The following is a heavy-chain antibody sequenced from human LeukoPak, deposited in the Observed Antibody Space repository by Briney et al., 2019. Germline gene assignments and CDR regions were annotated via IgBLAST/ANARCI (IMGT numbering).Heavy chain of an antibody. CDR2: VSAYNGNT. CDR3: ARVLIAAAGTDAFDI. D-gene: IGHD6-13*01. CDR1: GYTFTSYG. V-gene: IGHV1-18*01. J-gene: IGHJ3*02. Sequence: GASVKVSCKASGYTFTSYGISWVRQAPGQGLEWMGWVSAYNGNTNYAQKLQGRVTMTTDTSTSTAYMELRSLRSDDTAVYYCARVLIAAAGTDAFDIWGQGTMVTVSS.